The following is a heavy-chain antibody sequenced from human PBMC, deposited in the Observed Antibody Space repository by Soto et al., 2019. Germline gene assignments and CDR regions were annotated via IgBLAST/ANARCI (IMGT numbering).Heavy chain of an antibody. V-gene: IGHV4-4*02. CDR1: GGTVASSHW. CDR2: VYHTGDT. J-gene: IGHJ5*02. Sequence: PSETLSLTCVVSGGTVASSHWWSGVRQSPGGGLEWLGNVYHTGDTNFNPSLQSRVTISVDKSNNQFSLRLNSLTAADTAVYFCAREIVTAGGNNYFDPWGPGTRVTVSS. D-gene: IGHD2-21*02. CDR3: AREIVTAGGNNYFDP.